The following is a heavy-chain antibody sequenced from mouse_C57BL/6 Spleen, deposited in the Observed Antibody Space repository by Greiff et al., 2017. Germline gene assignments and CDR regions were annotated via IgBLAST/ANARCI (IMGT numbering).Heavy chain of an antibody. CDR2: IDPEDGET. Sequence: EVQLQQSGAELVKPGASVKLSCTASGFNIKDYYMHWVKQRTEQGLEWIGRIDPEDGETKYAPKFPGKATITADTSSNTAYLQLSSLTSEDTAVYYCARWGMVTYFDYWGQGTTLTVSS. CDR1: GFNIKDYY. J-gene: IGHJ2*01. V-gene: IGHV14-2*01. D-gene: IGHD2-3*01. CDR3: ARWGMVTYFDY.